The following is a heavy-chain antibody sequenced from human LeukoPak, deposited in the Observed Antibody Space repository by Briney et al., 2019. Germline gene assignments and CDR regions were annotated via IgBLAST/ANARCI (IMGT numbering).Heavy chain of an antibody. CDR3: AKDRSSSGYFLGY. V-gene: IGHV3-9*01. CDR1: GFNFGKYA. CDR2: ISWNSGTI. Sequence: PWGSVRLSCEASGFNFGKYAMGWVRQAPGKGLEWVSGISWNSGTIGHADSVKGRFTISRDNAKNSLYLQMNSLRAEDTALYYCAKDRSSSGYFLGYWGQGTLVTVSS. D-gene: IGHD3-22*01. J-gene: IGHJ4*02.